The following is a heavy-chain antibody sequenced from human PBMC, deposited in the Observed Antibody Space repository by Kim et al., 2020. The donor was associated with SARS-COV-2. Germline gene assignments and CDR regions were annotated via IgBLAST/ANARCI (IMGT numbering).Heavy chain of an antibody. Sequence: GGSLRLSCAASGFTFSSYAMSWVRQAPGKGLEWVSAISGSGGSTYYAAAVKGRFTISRDNSKNTLYLQMNSLRAEDTAVYYCAKSQFPSIAVAGPGLLDYWGQGTLVTVSS. J-gene: IGHJ4*02. CDR1: GFTFSSYA. CDR3: AKSQFPSIAVAGPGLLDY. D-gene: IGHD6-19*01. CDR2: ISGSGGST. V-gene: IGHV3-23*01.